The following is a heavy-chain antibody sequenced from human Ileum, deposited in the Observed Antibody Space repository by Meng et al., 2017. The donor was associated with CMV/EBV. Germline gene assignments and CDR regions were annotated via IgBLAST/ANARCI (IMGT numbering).Heavy chain of an antibody. CDR3: ASHRYAANYYSDY. J-gene: IGHJ4*02. V-gene: IGHV4-59*13. Sequence: SETLSLTCTVSGGPMSDYYWTWIRQSPGKGLEWIGYVFYTGDYNYNPALESRVSMSVDTSKKQFSLTLSAVTAADTAVYYCASHRYAANYYSDYWAQGMLVTVSS. D-gene: IGHD3-16*01. CDR2: VFYTGDY. CDR1: GGPMSDYY.